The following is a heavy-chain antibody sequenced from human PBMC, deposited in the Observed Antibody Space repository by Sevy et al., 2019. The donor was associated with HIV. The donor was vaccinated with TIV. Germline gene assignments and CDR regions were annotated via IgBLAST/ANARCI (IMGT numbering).Heavy chain of an antibody. V-gene: IGHV3-30*03. J-gene: IGHJ4*02. CDR3: AGQAVDMRYYLDY. CDR2: ISSDLTTT. CDR1: AFTFSRHS. Sequence: GGSLRLSCAASAFTFSRHSLHWVRQAPGKGLEWVSVISSDLTTTNYGDPVKGRFTVSRDNAKNTVYLQMDSVRDEDTAVYYCAGQAVDMRYYLDYWGQGTLVTVSS. D-gene: IGHD5-12*01.